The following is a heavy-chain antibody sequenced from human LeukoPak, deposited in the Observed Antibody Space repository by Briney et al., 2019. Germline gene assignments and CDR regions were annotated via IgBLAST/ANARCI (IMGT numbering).Heavy chain of an antibody. J-gene: IGHJ4*02. Sequence: GRSLRLSCAASGFTFSSYGMHWVRQAPGKGLEWVAVIWYDGSNKYYADSVKGRFTISRDNSKNTLYLQMNSLRAEDTAVYYCARGGAGYDILTGYVDYWGQGTLVTVSS. CDR2: IWYDGSNK. D-gene: IGHD3-9*01. V-gene: IGHV3-33*01. CDR3: ARGGAGYDILTGYVDY. CDR1: GFTFSSYG.